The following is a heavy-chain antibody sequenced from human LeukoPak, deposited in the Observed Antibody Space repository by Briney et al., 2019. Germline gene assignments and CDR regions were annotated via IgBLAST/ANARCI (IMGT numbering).Heavy chain of an antibody. CDR1: GGSISSYY. CDR2: IYTSGST. J-gene: IGHJ5*02. D-gene: IGHD2-2*01. V-gene: IGHV4-4*07. CDR3: AREVVVVVPAATVWFDP. Sequence: SETLSLTCTVSGGSISSYYWSWIRQPAGKGLEWIGRIYTSGSTNYNPSLESRVTMSVDTSKNQFSLKLSSVTAADTAVYYCAREVVVVVPAATVWFDPWGQGTLVTVSS.